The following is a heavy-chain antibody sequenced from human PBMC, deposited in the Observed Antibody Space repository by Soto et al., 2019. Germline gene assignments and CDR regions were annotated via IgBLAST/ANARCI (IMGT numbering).Heavy chain of an antibody. D-gene: IGHD1-20*01. J-gene: IGHJ4*02. Sequence: GGSLRLSCAASGFTFSNYWMNWVRQAPGKGLEWVANIKQDGSEKNYLDSVMGRFTISRDTAKNSLYLQMNSLRAEDTAVYYCARGWGSGITGIAPFDYWGQGTLVTVSS. V-gene: IGHV3-7*05. CDR2: IKQDGSEK. CDR3: ARGWGSGITGIAPFDY. CDR1: GFTFSNYW.